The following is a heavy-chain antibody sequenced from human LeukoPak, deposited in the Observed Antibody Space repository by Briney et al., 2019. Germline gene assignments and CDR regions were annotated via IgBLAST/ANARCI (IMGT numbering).Heavy chain of an antibody. Sequence: PGRSLRLSGAGSRFIFSSFGMSWVRQAPGQGLKWGSAISGRGGSTYYADSVKVRFTISRDNSKNTLYLQMNSLRAEDTAVYYCAKPRVGATLRSFDYWGQGTLVTVSS. D-gene: IGHD1-26*01. J-gene: IGHJ4*02. CDR2: ISGRGGST. CDR3: AKPRVGATLRSFDY. CDR1: RFIFSSFG. V-gene: IGHV3-23*01.